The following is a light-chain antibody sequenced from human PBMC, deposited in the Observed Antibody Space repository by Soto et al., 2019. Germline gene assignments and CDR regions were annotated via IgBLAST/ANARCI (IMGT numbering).Light chain of an antibody. J-gene: IGLJ1*01. CDR3: VSYAGRYNYG. Sequence: QSVLTQPASVSASPGQSITISCTGTSSDVGSYNFVSWYQQYPGKAPKVMIYEASKRPSGVSNRFSASKSGNTASLTISGLQADEEADYYCVSYAGRYNYGFGTGAKV. V-gene: IGLV2-23*01. CDR1: SSDVGSYNF. CDR2: EAS.